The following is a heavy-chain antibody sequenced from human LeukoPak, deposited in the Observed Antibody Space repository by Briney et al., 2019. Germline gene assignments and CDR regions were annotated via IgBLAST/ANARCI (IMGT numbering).Heavy chain of an antibody. V-gene: IGHV3-21*01. D-gene: IGHD2-15*01. CDR3: ARDLGGWVFDY. J-gene: IGHJ4*02. Sequence: GGSLRLSCAASGFTFSSYSMNWVRQAPGKGLEWVSSISSSSSYIYYADSVKGRFTISRDNAKNSLYPQMNSLRAEDTAVYYCARDLGGWVFDYWGQGTLVTVSS. CDR1: GFTFSSYS. CDR2: ISSSSSYI.